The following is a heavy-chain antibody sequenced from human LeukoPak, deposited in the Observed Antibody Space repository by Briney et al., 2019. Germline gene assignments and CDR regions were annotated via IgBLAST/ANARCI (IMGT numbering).Heavy chain of an antibody. J-gene: IGHJ3*02. Sequence: SVKVSCKASGGTFSSYAISWVRQAPGQGLEWMGGIIPIFGTANYAQKFQGRVTIAADESTSTAYMELSSLRSEDTAVYYCAREGGSGELQDDDAFDIWGQGTMVTVSS. D-gene: IGHD1-26*01. CDR1: GGTFSSYA. CDR2: IIPIFGTA. V-gene: IGHV1-69*01. CDR3: AREGGSGELQDDDAFDI.